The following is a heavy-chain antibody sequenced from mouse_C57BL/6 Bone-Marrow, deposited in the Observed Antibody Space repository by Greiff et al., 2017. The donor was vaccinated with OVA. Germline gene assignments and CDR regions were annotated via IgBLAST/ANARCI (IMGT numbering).Heavy chain of an antibody. Sequence: DVMLVESGGGLVQPGGSLKLSCAASGFTFSDYGMAWVRQAPRKGPEWVAFISNLAYSIYYADTVTGRFTISRENAKNTLYLEMSSRRSEDTAMYYCARDDDFAYWGQGTLVTVSA. CDR3: ARDDDFAY. CDR1: GFTFSDYG. D-gene: IGHD2-3*01. J-gene: IGHJ3*01. V-gene: IGHV5-15*01. CDR2: ISNLAYSI.